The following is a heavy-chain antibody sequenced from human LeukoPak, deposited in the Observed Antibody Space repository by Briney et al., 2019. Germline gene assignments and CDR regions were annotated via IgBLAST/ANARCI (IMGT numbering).Heavy chain of an antibody. D-gene: IGHD3-3*01. V-gene: IGHV1-69*02. Sequence: SVKVSCKASGGTFSSYTISWVRQAPGQGLEWMGRIIPVLGIANYAQKFQGRVTITADKSTSTAYMELSSLRSEDTAVYYCARGPIFGVAPNWFDPWGQGTLVTVSS. CDR2: IIPVLGIA. J-gene: IGHJ5*02. CDR3: ARGPIFGVAPNWFDP. CDR1: GGTFSSYT.